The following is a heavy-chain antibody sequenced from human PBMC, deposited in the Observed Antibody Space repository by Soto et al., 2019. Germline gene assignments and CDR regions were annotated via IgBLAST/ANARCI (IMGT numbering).Heavy chain of an antibody. Sequence: GGSLRLSCAASGFTFSTYAMSWVRQAPEKGLEWVSTISASGGRTYYAASVKGRLTISRDNSKNTLYLLMNSLSAEDTALYYWAKFHGSGTYYNFPDYWGQGTLVTVSS. CDR3: AKFHGSGTYYNFPDY. CDR2: ISASGGRT. CDR1: GFTFSTYA. V-gene: IGHV3-23*01. D-gene: IGHD3-10*01. J-gene: IGHJ4*02.